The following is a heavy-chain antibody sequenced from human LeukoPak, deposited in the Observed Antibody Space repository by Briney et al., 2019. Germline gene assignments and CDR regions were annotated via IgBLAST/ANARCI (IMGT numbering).Heavy chain of an antibody. V-gene: IGHV4-59*01. D-gene: IGHD2-15*01. J-gene: IGHJ5*02. Sequence: PSETLSLTCTVSGGSISGYYWSWIRQPPGKGLEWIGNIYYSGSTNYTPSLKSRVTMSVDTSKNQCSLRLSSVTAADTAVYYCARDRGYCSGGSCYRWFDPWGQGTLVTVSS. CDR2: IYYSGST. CDR3: ARDRGYCSGGSCYRWFDP. CDR1: GGSISGYY.